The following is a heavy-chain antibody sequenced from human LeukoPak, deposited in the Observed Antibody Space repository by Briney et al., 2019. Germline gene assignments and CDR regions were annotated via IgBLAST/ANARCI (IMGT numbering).Heavy chain of an antibody. J-gene: IGHJ4*02. Sequence: GGSLRLSCAASGFTFNNAWMSWVRQAPGKGLEWVGRIKSRSDGGTTDYAAPVKGRFTISRDDSKNTLYLQMNSLKTEDTAVYYCTTVETYALPDYWGQGTLVTVSS. CDR3: TTVETYALPDY. D-gene: IGHD3-16*01. CDR2: IKSRSDGGTT. V-gene: IGHV3-15*01. CDR1: GFTFNNAW.